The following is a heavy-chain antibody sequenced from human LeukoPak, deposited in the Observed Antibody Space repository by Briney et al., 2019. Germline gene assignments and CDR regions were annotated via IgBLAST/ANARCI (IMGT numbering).Heavy chain of an antibody. J-gene: IGHJ3*02. V-gene: IGHV3-7*01. CDR2: IKQDGSEK. CDR1: GFTFSSYW. Sequence: PGGSLRLSCAASGFTFSSYWMSWVRQAPGKGLEWVANIKQDGSEKYYVDSVKGRFTISRDNAKNSLYLQMNSLRAEDTAVYYCAREGPLRYFDWFTAFDIWGQGTMVTVSS. D-gene: IGHD3-9*01. CDR3: AREGPLRYFDWFTAFDI.